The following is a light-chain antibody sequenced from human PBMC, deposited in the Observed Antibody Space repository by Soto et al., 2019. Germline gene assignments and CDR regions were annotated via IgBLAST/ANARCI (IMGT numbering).Light chain of an antibody. CDR3: QQYGSSPYT. CDR2: GAS. CDR1: QSVSSYY. Sequence: EIVLTQSPGTLSLSPGERATLSCRASQSVSSYYLAWYRQKPGQAPRLLIYGASSRATGIPDRFSGSGSGTDFTLTISRLEPEDFAVYYCQQYGSSPYTFGQGTKLEIK. V-gene: IGKV3-20*01. J-gene: IGKJ2*01.